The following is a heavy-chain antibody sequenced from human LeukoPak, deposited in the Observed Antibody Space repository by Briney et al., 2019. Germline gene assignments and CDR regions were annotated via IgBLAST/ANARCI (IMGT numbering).Heavy chain of an antibody. CDR1: GFTFSSYA. D-gene: IGHD2-2*02. J-gene: IGHJ6*03. CDR2: ISGSGGST. CDR3: AKGRYCSSTSCYIYYYYYMDV. V-gene: IGHV3-23*01. Sequence: GGSLRLSCAASGFTFSSYAMSWVRQAPGKGLEWVSVISGSGGSTYYADSVKGRFTISRDNAKNTLYLQMNNLRAEDTAVYYCAKGRYCSSTSCYIYYYYYMDVWGKGTTVTVS.